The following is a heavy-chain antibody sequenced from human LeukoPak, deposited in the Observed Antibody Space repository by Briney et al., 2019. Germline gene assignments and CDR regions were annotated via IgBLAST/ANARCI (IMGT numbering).Heavy chain of an antibody. V-gene: IGHV3-53*01. CDR2: IYTTGLT. Sequence: PGGSLTLSCAASGFTVNSYYMNWVRQAPGKGLEWVSVIYTTGLTYYKGSVKGRFTVSRDNSKNTLFLQMNSLRVEDTAPYYCAKSVAIYFYYGLDVWGQGTTVTVSS. D-gene: IGHD3-3*01. CDR1: GFTVNSYY. J-gene: IGHJ6*02. CDR3: AKSVAIYFYYGLDV.